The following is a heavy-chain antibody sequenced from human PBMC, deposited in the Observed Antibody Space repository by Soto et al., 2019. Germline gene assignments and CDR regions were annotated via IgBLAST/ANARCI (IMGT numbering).Heavy chain of an antibody. CDR3: ARGNYGSGSYHYYYYYGMDV. V-gene: IGHV1-2*04. CDR2: INPNSGGT. D-gene: IGHD3-10*01. J-gene: IGHJ6*02. Sequence: GASVKVCCKASGYTFTGYYMHWVRQAPGQGLEWMGWINPNSGGTNYAQKFQGWVTMTRDTSISTAYMELSRLRSDDTAVYYCARGNYGSGSYHYYYYYGMDVWGQGTTVTVSS. CDR1: GYTFTGYY.